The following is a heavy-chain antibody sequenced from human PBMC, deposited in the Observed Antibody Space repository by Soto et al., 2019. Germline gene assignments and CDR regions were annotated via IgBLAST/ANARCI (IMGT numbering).Heavy chain of an antibody. CDR3: ARDGFSSGHNNWFDP. V-gene: IGHV4-31*03. CDR2: IYYSGST. Sequence: SETLSLTCTVSGGSISSGSSYWGWIRQPPGKGLEWIGYIYYSGSTYYNPSLKSRVTISVDTSKNQFSLKLSSVTAADTAVYYCARDGFSSGHNNWFDPWGQGTLVTVSS. J-gene: IGHJ5*02. CDR1: GGSISSGSSY. D-gene: IGHD6-19*01.